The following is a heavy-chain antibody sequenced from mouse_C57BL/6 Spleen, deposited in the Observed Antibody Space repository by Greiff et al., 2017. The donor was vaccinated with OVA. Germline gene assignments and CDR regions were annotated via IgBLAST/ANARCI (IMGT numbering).Heavy chain of an antibody. CDR3: ARRTDDYDLY. V-gene: IGHV1-50*01. Sequence: QVQLQQPGAELVKPGASVKLSCKASGYTFTSYWLQWVKQRPGQGLEWIGEIDPSDSYTNYNQKFQGKATLTVDTSSSTAYMQLSSLTSEDSAVYYCARRTDDYDLYWGQGTSVTVSS. CDR1: GYTFTSYW. CDR2: IDPSDSYT. J-gene: IGHJ4*01. D-gene: IGHD2-4*01.